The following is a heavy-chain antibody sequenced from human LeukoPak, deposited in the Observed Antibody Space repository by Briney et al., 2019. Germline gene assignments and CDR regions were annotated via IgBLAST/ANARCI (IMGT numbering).Heavy chain of an antibody. Sequence: GASVKVSCKASGYTFTSYGISWVRQAPGQGLEWMGWISAYNGNTNYAQKLQGRVTMTTDTSTSTAYMELRSLRSDDTAVYYCARRSISYYDSSGYLYYFDYWGQGTLVTVSS. CDR3: ARRSISYYDSSGYLYYFDY. CDR1: GYTFTSYG. V-gene: IGHV1-18*01. D-gene: IGHD3-22*01. J-gene: IGHJ4*02. CDR2: ISAYNGNT.